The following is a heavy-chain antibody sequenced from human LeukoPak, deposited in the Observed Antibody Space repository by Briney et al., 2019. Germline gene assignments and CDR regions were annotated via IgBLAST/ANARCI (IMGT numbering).Heavy chain of an antibody. CDR3: ARPRDYYDTLDAFDI. V-gene: IGHV3-30*04. D-gene: IGHD3-22*01. J-gene: IGHJ3*02. Sequence: PGGSLRLSCAASGFTFSSYAMHWVRQAPGKGLEWVAVISYDGSNKYYADSVKGRFTISRDNSKNTLYLQMNSLRAEDTAVYYCARPRDYYDTLDAFDIWGQGTMVTVSS. CDR1: GFTFSSYA. CDR2: ISYDGSNK.